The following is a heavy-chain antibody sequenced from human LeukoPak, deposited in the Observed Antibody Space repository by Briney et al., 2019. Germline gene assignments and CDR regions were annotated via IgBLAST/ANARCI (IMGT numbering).Heavy chain of an antibody. CDR1: GYTVTGYY. J-gene: IGHJ4*02. V-gene: IGHV1-2*06. D-gene: IGHD6-19*01. Sequence: ASVKVSCKASGYTVTGYYMHWVRQAPGQGLEWMGRINPNSGGTNYAQKFQGRVTMTRDTSISTAYMELSRLRSDDTAVYYCARGLLSGWYFYYFDYWGQGTLVTVSS. CDR2: INPNSGGT. CDR3: ARGLLSGWYFYYFDY.